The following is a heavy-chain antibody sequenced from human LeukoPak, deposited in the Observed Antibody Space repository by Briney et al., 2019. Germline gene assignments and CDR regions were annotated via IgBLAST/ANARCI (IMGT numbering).Heavy chain of an antibody. CDR2: INGRGGST. J-gene: IGHJ4*02. CDR3: ARRAGAYSHPYDY. D-gene: IGHD4/OR15-4a*01. V-gene: IGHV3-23*01. Sequence: PGGSLRLSCAASGFTFSNFAMSWVRQAPGKGLECVSGINGRGGSTYYADSVKGRFTISRDNSKNTLYLQMNSLRAEDTAVYYCARRAGAYSHPYDYWGQGTLVTVSS. CDR1: GFTFSNFA.